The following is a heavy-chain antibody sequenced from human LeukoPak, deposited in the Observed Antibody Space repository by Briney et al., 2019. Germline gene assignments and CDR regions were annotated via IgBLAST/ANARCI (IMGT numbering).Heavy chain of an antibody. CDR1: GVTFSSYW. D-gene: IGHD6-19*01. J-gene: IGHJ4*02. CDR2: IKQDGSEK. CDR3: ARLSSGWYSTPNYFDY. V-gene: IGHV3-7*01. Sequence: PGGSLRLSCAASGVTFSSYWMSWVRQAPGKGLEWVANIKQDGSEKYYVDSVKGRFTISRDNAKNSLYLQMNSLRAEDTAVYYCARLSSGWYSTPNYFDYWGQGTLVTVSS.